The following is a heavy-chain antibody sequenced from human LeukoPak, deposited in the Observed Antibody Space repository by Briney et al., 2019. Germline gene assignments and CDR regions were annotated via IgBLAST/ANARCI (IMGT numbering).Heavy chain of an antibody. CDR2: MNPNSGNT. CDR1: GYTFTSYD. D-gene: IGHD2-8*01. J-gene: IGHJ3*02. V-gene: IGHV1-8*03. CDR3: ARTKVADAFDI. Sequence: ASVKVSCKASGYTFTSYDINWVRQATGQGLEWMGWMNPNSGNTGYAQKFQGRVTITRNTSISTAYMELSSLRSEDTPVYYCARTKVADAFDIWGQGTMVTVSS.